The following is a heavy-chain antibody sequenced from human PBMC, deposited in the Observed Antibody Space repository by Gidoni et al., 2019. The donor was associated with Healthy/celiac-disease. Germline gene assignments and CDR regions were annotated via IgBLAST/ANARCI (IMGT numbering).Heavy chain of an antibody. CDR3: ARDGDELWSGDYYYGMDV. D-gene: IGHD3-10*01. V-gene: IGHV3-33*01. J-gene: IGHJ6*02. Sequence: QVQLVESGGGVVQPGRSLRLSCAASGFTFCSYVMHWVRQAPGKGLEWVAVIWYDVSNKYYADSVKGRFTISRDNSKNTLYLQMNSLRAEDTAVYYCARDGDELWSGDYYYGMDVWGQGTTVTVSS. CDR2: IWYDVSNK. CDR1: GFTFCSYV.